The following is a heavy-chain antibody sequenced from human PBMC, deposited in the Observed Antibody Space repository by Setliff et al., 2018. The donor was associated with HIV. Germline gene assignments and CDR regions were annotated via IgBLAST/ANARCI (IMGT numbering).Heavy chain of an antibody. CDR3: ARDSGPFEDYIWGTYRPIYFQY. Sequence: GGSLRLSCIASGLTGGTYSMNWVRQAPGKGLEWVANIKQDGSEKYYVDSVKGRFTISRDNAQNSLDLQMDSLRAEDTAVYYCARDSGPFEDYIWGTYRPIYFQYWGRGTLVTVSS. J-gene: IGHJ1*01. CDR2: IKQDGSEK. CDR1: GLTGGTYS. V-gene: IGHV3-7*01. D-gene: IGHD3-16*02.